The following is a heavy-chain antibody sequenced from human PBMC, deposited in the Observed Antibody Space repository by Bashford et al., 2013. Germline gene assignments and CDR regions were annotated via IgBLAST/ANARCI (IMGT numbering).Heavy chain of an antibody. V-gene: IGHV1-46*01. CDR2: INPRSDTT. J-gene: IGHJ5*02. CDR1: GYSFTTFH. CDR3: ARGYMWYEPTS. Sequence: ASVKVSCKTSGYSFTTFHIHWVRQAPGQGLEWMGIINPRSDTTTFAQRFQGRVTLTSDTSTSTVNMELSSLRSDDTAVYYCARGYMWYEPTSWGQGTLVTVSS. D-gene: IGHD1-14*01.